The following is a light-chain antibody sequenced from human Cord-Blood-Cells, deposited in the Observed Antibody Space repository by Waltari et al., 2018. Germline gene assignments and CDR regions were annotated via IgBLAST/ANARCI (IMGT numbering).Light chain of an antibody. Sequence: QSPMPQPPSPSASPGQPVTISCTVTGSDVGGYNYVFWYQQHPGKAPKLLIYEVSKRPSGVPDRFSGSKSGNTASLTVSGLQAEDEADYYCSSYAGSNNWVFGGGTKLTVL. CDR2: EVS. V-gene: IGLV2-8*01. CDR1: GSDVGGYNY. J-gene: IGLJ3*02. CDR3: SSYAGSNNWV.